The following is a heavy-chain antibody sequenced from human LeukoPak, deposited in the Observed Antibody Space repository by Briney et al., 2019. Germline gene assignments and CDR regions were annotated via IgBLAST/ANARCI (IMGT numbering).Heavy chain of an antibody. CDR1: GFTFSSYS. Sequence: GGSLRLSCAASGFTFSSYSMNWVRQAPGKGLEWVSSISSSSSYIYYADSVKGRFTISRDNVKNSLYLQMNSLRAEDTAVYYCARETYCGGDCYSFDYWGQGTLVTVSS. V-gene: IGHV3-21*01. CDR2: ISSSSSYI. CDR3: ARETYCGGDCYSFDY. D-gene: IGHD2-21*02. J-gene: IGHJ4*02.